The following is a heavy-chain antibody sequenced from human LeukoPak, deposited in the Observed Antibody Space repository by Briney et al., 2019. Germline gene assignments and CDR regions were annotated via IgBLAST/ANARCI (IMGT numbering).Heavy chain of an antibody. D-gene: IGHD2-2*01. CDR1: GYTFTSYD. CDR3: ARSKVVVVPAALNNWFDP. V-gene: IGHV1-8*01. Sequence: ASVKVSCKASGYTFTSYDINWVRQATGQGLEWMGWMNPNSGNTGYAQKFQGRVTMTRNTSISTAYMELSSLRSEDTAVYYCARSKVVVVPAALNNWFDPWGQGTLVTVSS. CDR2: MNPNSGNT. J-gene: IGHJ5*02.